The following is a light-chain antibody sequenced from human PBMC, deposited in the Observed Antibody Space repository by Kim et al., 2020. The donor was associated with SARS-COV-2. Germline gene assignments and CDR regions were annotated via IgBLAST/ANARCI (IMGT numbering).Light chain of an antibody. CDR1: QSVNSH. Sequence: ETVMTQSPATLSVSPGERATLSCRASQSVNSHLAWYQQKPGQAPRLLIYAASTRATGIPARFSGSGSGTEFTLTISSLQSEDSAVYYCQQYKNWPPLTFGGGTKVDIK. V-gene: IGKV3-15*01. CDR2: AAS. CDR3: QQYKNWPPLT. J-gene: IGKJ4*01.